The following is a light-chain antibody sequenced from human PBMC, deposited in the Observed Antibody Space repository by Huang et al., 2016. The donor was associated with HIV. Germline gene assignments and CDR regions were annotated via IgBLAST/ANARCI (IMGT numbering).Light chain of an antibody. Sequence: EIVMTQSPATLSVSPGERATLSCRASQSVSTNLAWYQQKPGQAPRLLIYGATTRATGVPVRFNGSGSGTELTLTINSLQSEDFAVYYCQQYNNWPTFGHGTRLEIK. CDR3: QQYNNWPT. CDR1: QSVSTN. CDR2: GAT. J-gene: IGKJ5*01. V-gene: IGKV3-15*01.